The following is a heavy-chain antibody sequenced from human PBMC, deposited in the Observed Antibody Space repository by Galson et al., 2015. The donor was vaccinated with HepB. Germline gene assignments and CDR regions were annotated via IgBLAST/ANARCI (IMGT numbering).Heavy chain of an antibody. D-gene: IGHD3-10*01. CDR2: ISSSSSYT. V-gene: IGHV3-11*05. CDR1: GFTFSDYY. J-gene: IGHJ4*02. CDR3: ARDQDYYGSEY. Sequence: LRLSCAASGFTFSDYYMSWIRQAPGKGLEWVSYISSSSSYTNYADSVKGRFTISRDNAKNSLYLQMNSLRAEDTAVYYCARDQDYYGSEYWGQGTLVTVSS.